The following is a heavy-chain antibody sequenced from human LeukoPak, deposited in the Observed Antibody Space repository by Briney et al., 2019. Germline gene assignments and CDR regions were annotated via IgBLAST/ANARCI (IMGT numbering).Heavy chain of an antibody. J-gene: IGHJ4*02. V-gene: IGHV3-23*01. CDR3: AKAEGYYYGSGSS. CDR1: GFTFSSSG. D-gene: IGHD3-10*01. Sequence: GGSLRLSCAASGFTFSSSGMSWVRQAPGKGLEWVSTISGSGSSTYYADSVKGRFTISRDNSKNTLYLQMNSLRAEDTAIYYCAKAEGYYYGSGSSWGQGTLVTVSS. CDR2: ISGSGSST.